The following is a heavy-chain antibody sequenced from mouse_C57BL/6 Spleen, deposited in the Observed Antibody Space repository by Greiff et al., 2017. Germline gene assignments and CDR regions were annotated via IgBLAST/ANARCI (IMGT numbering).Heavy chain of an antibody. D-gene: IGHD1-1*01. Sequence: EVQLQQSGPELVKPGASVKMSCKASGYTFTDSNMNWVKQSHGKSLEWIGYINPNNGGTSYNQKFKGKATLTVNKSSSTAYMELRSLTSEDSAVYYCARAPYGSSPFDYWGQGTTLTVSS. J-gene: IGHJ2*01. CDR2: INPNNGGT. V-gene: IGHV1-22*01. CDR1: GYTFTDSN. CDR3: ARAPYGSSPFDY.